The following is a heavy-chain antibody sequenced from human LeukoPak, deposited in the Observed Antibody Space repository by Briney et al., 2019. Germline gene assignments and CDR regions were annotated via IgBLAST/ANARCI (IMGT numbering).Heavy chain of an antibody. CDR1: GDSVSSNSAA. CDR3: ARGAVGATRLPYYYYMDV. D-gene: IGHD1-26*01. V-gene: IGHV6-1*01. J-gene: IGHJ6*03. Sequence: SQTLSLTCAISGDSVSSNSAAWNWIRQSPSRGLEWLGRTYYRSKWYNDYAVSVKSRITINPDTSKDQFSLQLNSVTPEDTAVYYCARGAVGATRLPYYYYMDVWGKGTTVTVSS. CDR2: TYYRSKWYN.